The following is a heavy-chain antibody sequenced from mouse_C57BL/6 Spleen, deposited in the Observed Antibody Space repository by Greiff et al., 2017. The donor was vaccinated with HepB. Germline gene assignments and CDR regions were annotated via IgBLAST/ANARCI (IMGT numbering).Heavy chain of an antibody. CDR3: ASQLGGFFAY. V-gene: IGHV5-17*01. CDR1: GFTFSDYG. Sequence: EVQLVESGGGLVKPGGSLKLSCAASGFTFSDYGMHWVRQAPEKGLEWVAYISSGSSTIYYADTVKGRFTISRDNAKNTLFLQMTSLRSEDTAMYYCASQLGGFFAYWGQGTLVTVSA. J-gene: IGHJ3*01. CDR2: ISSGSSTI. D-gene: IGHD4-1*02.